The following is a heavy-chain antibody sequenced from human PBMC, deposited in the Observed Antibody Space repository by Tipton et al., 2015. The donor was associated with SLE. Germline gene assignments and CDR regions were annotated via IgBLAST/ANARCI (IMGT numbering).Heavy chain of an antibody. CDR2: ISSSSSYI. Sequence: SLRLSCAASGFTFSSYSMNWVRQAPGKGLEWVSSISSSSSYIYYADSVKGRFTISRDNAKNSLYLQMNSLRAEDTAVYYCARDGGWEQQLVHWFDPWGQGTLVTVSS. D-gene: IGHD6-13*01. CDR3: ARDGGWEQQLVHWFDP. J-gene: IGHJ5*02. V-gene: IGHV3-21*01. CDR1: GFTFSSYS.